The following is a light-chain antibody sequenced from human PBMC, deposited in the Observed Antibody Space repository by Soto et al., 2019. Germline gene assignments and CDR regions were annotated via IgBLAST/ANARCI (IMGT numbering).Light chain of an antibody. V-gene: IGKV1-12*01. CDR2: AAI. Sequence: DIQMTQSPSSVSASIGDRVTITGRVSQDIDSWLAWFQQKPGEAPRLLIYAAISLHSGVPSRFSGAGSGTDFSLTISSLQPEDFATYFCQQGNSFPLTFGGGTKVEIK. CDR1: QDIDSW. J-gene: IGKJ4*01. CDR3: QQGNSFPLT.